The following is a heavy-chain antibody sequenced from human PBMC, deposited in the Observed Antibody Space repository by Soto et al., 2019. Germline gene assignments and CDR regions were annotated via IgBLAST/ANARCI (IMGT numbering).Heavy chain of an antibody. CDR1: GFSFSNFG. J-gene: IGHJ1*01. Sequence: GGSLRLSCAASGFSFSNFGMHWVRQAPGKGLEWVAFISYDGGHKYSADSVKGRFTISRDNSKNTLYLQMNSLRPEDTAVYYCAKDSHYCSGDTCYSGAEYFQHWGQGTLVTVSS. CDR3: AKDSHYCSGDTCYSGAEYFQH. CDR2: ISYDGGHK. D-gene: IGHD2-15*01. V-gene: IGHV3-30*18.